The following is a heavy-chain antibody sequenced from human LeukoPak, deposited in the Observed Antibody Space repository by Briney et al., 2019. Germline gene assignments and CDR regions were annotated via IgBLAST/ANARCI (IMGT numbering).Heavy chain of an antibody. CDR3: AKDSLALVRTLFDY. Sequence: GGSLRLSCAASGFTFSSYAMHWVRQAPGKGLEWVSAISGSGGSTYYADSVKGRFTISRDNSKNTLYLQMNSLRAEDTAVYYCAKDSLALVRTLFDYWGQGTLVTVSS. V-gene: IGHV3-23*01. D-gene: IGHD2-2*01. CDR1: GFTFSSYA. J-gene: IGHJ4*02. CDR2: ISGSGGST.